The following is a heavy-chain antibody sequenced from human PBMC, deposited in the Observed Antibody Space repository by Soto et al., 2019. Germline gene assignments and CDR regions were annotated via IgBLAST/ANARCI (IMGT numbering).Heavy chain of an antibody. CDR1: GYTLTELS. J-gene: IGHJ6*03. CDR2: FDPEDGET. Sequence: ASVKVSFKVSGYTLTELSMHWVRQAPGKGLEWMGGFDPEDGETIYAQKFQGRVTMTEDTSTDTAYMELSSLRSEDTAVYYCARRQGLSYHLAYYYYMDVWGKGTTVTVSS. D-gene: IGHD3-10*01. CDR3: ARRQGLSYHLAYYYYMDV. V-gene: IGHV1-24*01.